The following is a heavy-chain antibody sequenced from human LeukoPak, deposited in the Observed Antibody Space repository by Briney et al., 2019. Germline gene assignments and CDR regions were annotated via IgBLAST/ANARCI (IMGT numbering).Heavy chain of an antibody. CDR1: GFTFSSYW. CDR3: ARSSLTGYFHY. V-gene: IGHV3-74*01. CDR2: INSDGSST. D-gene: IGHD3-9*01. Sequence: GGSLRLSCAASGFTFSSYWMHWVRQAPGKGLVWVSRINSDGSSTSYADSVKGRFTISRDNAKNTLYLQMNSLRAEDTAVYYCARSSLTGYFHYWGQGTLVTVSS. J-gene: IGHJ4*02.